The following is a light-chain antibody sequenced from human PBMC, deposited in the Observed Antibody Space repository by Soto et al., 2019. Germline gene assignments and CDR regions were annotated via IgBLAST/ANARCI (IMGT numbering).Light chain of an antibody. CDR3: CSYTTNYFYV. CDR1: SSDVGGYNL. CDR2: GVT. J-gene: IGLJ1*01. V-gene: IGLV2-14*02. Sequence: QSALTQPASVSASPGQSITISCTGTSSDVGGYNLVSWFQQHPGKVPKLLIHGVTRRPSGLSDRFSASKSGNTASLTISGLQAEDEADYYCCSYTTNYFYVFGTGTKLTVL.